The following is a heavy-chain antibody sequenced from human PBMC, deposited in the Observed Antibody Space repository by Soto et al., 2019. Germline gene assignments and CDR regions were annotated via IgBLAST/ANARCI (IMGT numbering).Heavy chain of an antibody. V-gene: IGHV3-48*03. CDR3: ARGPNYHWFDP. J-gene: IGHJ5*02. D-gene: IGHD3-10*01. Sequence: GSLRLSCAASGFTFSSYEMNWVRQAPGKGLEWVSYISSSGSTIYYADSVKGRFTISRDNAKNSLYLQMNSLRAEDTAVYYCARGPNYHWFDPWGQGTLVTVSS. CDR2: ISSSGSTI. CDR1: GFTFSSYE.